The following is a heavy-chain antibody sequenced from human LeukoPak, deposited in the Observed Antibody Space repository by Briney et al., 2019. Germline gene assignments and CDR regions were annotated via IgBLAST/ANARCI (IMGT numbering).Heavy chain of an antibody. Sequence: SETLSLTCTVSGGSISSGGYYWSWIRQHPGKGLEWIGYIYYSGNTYYNPSLKSRVTISVDTSKNQFSLKLSSVTAADTAVYYCARTGKAAGTSLSVYWGQGTLVTVSS. V-gene: IGHV4-31*03. CDR3: ARTGKAAGTSLSVY. J-gene: IGHJ4*02. D-gene: IGHD6-13*01. CDR1: GGSISSGGYY. CDR2: IYYSGNT.